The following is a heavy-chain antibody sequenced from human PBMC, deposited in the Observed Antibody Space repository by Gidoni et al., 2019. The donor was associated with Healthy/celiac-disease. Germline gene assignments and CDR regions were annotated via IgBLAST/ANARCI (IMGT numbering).Heavy chain of an antibody. CDR1: GYTFTSYA. Sequence: QVQLVQTGAEVKKPGASVKVSRKASGYTFTSYAMHWVRQAPGQRLEWMGWINAGNGNTKYSQKFQGRVTITRDTSASTAYMELSSLRSEDTAVYYCAREEVEGYCLYWGQGTLVTVSS. V-gene: IGHV1-3*01. CDR2: INAGNGNT. CDR3: AREEVEGYCLY. J-gene: IGHJ4*02. D-gene: IGHD2-15*01.